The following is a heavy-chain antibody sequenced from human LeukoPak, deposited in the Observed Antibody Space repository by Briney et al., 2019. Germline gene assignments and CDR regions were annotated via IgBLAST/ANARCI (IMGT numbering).Heavy chain of an antibody. CDR3: ARDLHYHVAMDV. CDR1: EFTFSAYA. Sequence: GGSLRPSCQASEFTFSAYATTSVRQAPGKGLEWVSSIGSDNKSHYSESVKGRFAISRDNSKSMLFLQLNSLRAEDAALYYCARDLHYHVAMDVWGQGTTVTVSS. CDR2: IGSDNKS. V-gene: IGHV3-23*01. J-gene: IGHJ6*02. D-gene: IGHD1-26*01.